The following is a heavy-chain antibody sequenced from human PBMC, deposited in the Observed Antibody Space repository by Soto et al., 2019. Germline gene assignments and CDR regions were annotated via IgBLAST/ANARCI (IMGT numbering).Heavy chain of an antibody. Sequence: SEPLSLTCNFSTFSIFSHIYYWAWIRQPPGKGLEWIGTINHSGSPYHNPSLKSRVTISVDSSKNQFSLTLASVTVADTAVYYCARRYAPRYSSGNNHFDLWGQGTLVTVSS. CDR1: TFSIFSHIYY. CDR2: INHSGSP. V-gene: IGHV4-39*01. J-gene: IGHJ4*02. CDR3: ARRYAPRYSSGNNHFDL. D-gene: IGHD6-19*01.